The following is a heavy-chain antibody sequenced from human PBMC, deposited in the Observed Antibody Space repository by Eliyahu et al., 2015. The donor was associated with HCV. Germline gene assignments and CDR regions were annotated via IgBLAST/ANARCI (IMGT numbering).Heavy chain of an antibody. J-gene: IGHJ4*02. V-gene: IGHV3-33*01. CDR1: GFTFSSYG. D-gene: IGHD6-6*01. Sequence: QVQLVESGGGVVQPGRSLRLSCAASGFTFSSYGMHWVRQAPGKGLGWVAVIWYDGSNKYYADSVKGRFTISRDNSKNTLYLQMNSLRAEDTAVYYCARGAYSSSGAFDYWGQGTLVTVSS. CDR2: IWYDGSNK. CDR3: ARGAYSSSGAFDY.